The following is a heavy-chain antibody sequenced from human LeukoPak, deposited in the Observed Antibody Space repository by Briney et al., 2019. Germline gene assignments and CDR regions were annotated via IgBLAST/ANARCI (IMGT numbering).Heavy chain of an antibody. CDR3: ARVADTREGYYYYMDV. J-gene: IGHJ6*03. CDR1: GGSFSGYY. V-gene: IGHV4-34*01. D-gene: IGHD5-18*01. CDR2: INHSGST. Sequence: SETLSLTCAVYGGSFSGYYWSWIRQPPGKGLEWIGEINHSGSTNYNPSLKSRVTISVDTSKNQFSLKLSSVTAADTAVYYCARVADTREGYYYYMDVWGKGTTVTVSS.